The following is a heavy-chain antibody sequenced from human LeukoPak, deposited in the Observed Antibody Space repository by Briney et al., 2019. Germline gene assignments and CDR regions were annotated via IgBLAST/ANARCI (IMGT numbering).Heavy chain of an antibody. CDR3: AETGPTDF. CDR2: ISHDGTKT. CDR1: GFSFSSYG. D-gene: IGHD3-9*01. J-gene: IGHJ4*02. V-gene: IGHV3-30*03. Sequence: PGTSLRLSCAASGFSFSSYGMHWVRQAPGRGLDWVAAISHDGTKTHYAESVKGRFTISRDNSKNLMYLQMNSLRAEDTALYYCAETGPTDFWGQGTLVTVFS.